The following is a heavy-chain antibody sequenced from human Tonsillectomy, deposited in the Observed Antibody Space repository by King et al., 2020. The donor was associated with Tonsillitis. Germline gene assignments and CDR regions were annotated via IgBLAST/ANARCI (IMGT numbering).Heavy chain of an antibody. CDR3: ARGGSSSWYVYYYGMDV. CDR1: RGTFSSYA. Sequence: QLVQSGAEVKKPGSSVKVSCKASRGTFSSYAISWVRQAPGQGLEWMGGIIPIFGTANYAQKFQGRVTITADESTSTAYMELSSLRSEDTAVYYCARGGSSSWYVYYYGMDVWGQGTTVTVSS. CDR2: IIPIFGTA. D-gene: IGHD6-13*01. V-gene: IGHV1-69*01. J-gene: IGHJ6*02.